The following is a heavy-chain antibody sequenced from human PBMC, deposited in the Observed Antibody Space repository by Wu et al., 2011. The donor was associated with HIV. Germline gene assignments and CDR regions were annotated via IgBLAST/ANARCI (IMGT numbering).Heavy chain of an antibody. V-gene: IGHV1-69*14. Sequence: QVQLVQSGAEVKKPGSSVKVSCKASGGTFSSYAISWVRQAPGQGLEWMGRIIPIFGTANYAQKFQGRVTITADKSTSTAYMELSSLRSEDTAVYYCARVELWFGELPRNYYGMDVWGQGTTVTVSS. CDR1: GGTFSSYA. CDR2: IIPIFGTA. CDR3: ARVELWFGELPRNYYGMDV. D-gene: IGHD3-10*01. J-gene: IGHJ6*02.